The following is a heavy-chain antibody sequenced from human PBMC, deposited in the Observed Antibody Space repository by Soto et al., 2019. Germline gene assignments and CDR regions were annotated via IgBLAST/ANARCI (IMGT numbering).Heavy chain of an antibody. J-gene: IGHJ6*02. CDR1: GFTFSSYA. CDR3: ASLYSSGWYGYYYYGMDV. D-gene: IGHD6-19*01. CDR2: ISYDGSNK. V-gene: IGHV3-30-3*01. Sequence: GGSLRLSCAASGFTFSSYAMHWVRQAPGKGLEWVAVISYDGSNKYYADSVKGRFTISRDNSKNTLYLQMNSLRAEDTAVYYCASLYSSGWYGYYYYGMDVWGQGTTVPVSS.